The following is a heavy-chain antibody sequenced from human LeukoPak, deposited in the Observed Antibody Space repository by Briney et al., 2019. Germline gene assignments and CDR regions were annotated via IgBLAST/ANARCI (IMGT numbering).Heavy chain of an antibody. CDR2: IIPIPGIA. Sequence: SVKVSCKASGGTFSSYAISWVRQAPGQGLEWMGRIIPIPGIANYAQKFQGRVTITADKSTSTAYMELSSLRSEDTAVYYCARASVRYYGSGSSRYGMDVWGQGTTVTVSS. CDR3: ARASVRYYGSGSSRYGMDV. J-gene: IGHJ6*02. V-gene: IGHV1-69*04. D-gene: IGHD3-10*01. CDR1: GGTFSSYA.